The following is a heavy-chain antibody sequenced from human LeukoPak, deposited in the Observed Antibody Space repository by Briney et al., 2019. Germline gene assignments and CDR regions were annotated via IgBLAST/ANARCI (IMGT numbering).Heavy chain of an antibody. D-gene: IGHD3-10*01. J-gene: IGHJ6*02. CDR1: GGSISSYY. CDR3: ARMRITMVRGVKAGQYYYYGMDV. V-gene: IGHV4-59*01. Sequence: SETLSLTCTVSGGSISSYYWSWIRQPPGKGLEWIGYIYYSGSTNYNPSLKSRVTISVDTSKNQFSLKLSSVTAADTAVYYCARMRITMVRGVKAGQYYYYGMDVWGQGTTVTVSS. CDR2: IYYSGST.